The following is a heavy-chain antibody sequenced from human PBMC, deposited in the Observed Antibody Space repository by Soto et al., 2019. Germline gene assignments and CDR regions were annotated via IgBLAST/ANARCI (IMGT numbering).Heavy chain of an antibody. CDR2: IIPIFGTA. Sequence: QVQLVQSGAEVQKPGSSVKVSCKASGGTFSSYAISWVRQAPGQGLEWMGGIIPIFGTANYAQKFQGRVTITADESTSTDYMELSSLRSEHTAVYYCAYTFGGPNNWFDPWGQGTLVTVSS. CDR1: GGTFSSYA. CDR3: AYTFGGPNNWFDP. J-gene: IGHJ5*02. V-gene: IGHV1-69*01. D-gene: IGHD3-16*01.